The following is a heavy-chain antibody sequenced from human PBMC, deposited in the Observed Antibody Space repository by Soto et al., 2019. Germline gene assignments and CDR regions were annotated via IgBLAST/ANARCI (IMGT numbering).Heavy chain of an antibody. Sequence: GGSLSLSCAASGFTFSSYSMNWVRQAPGKGLEWVSSISSSSSYIYYADSVKGRFTISRDNAKNSLYLQMNSLRAEDTAVYYCARDPPDVAADSEQNGRPYWGQGTLVTVSS. D-gene: IGHD6-13*01. CDR3: ARDPPDVAADSEQNGRPY. J-gene: IGHJ4*02. CDR1: GFTFSSYS. V-gene: IGHV3-21*01. CDR2: ISSSSSYI.